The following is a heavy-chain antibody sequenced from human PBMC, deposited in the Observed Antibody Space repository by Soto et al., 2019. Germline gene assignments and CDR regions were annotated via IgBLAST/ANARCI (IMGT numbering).Heavy chain of an antibody. CDR3: ARDGVTGGTGAGDY. V-gene: IGHV1-18*01. Sequence: QAPLMQSGAEVKKPGASVKVSCKAYGYSLSNDGISWVRQAPGQGLEWMGWISAYSDTAHYSQQVRGRVSMTTDTSTSIVYMELRSLRSDDTAVYYCARDGVTGGTGAGDYWGQGTLVTVSS. D-gene: IGHD1-1*01. CDR1: GYSLSNDG. J-gene: IGHJ4*02. CDR2: ISAYSDTA.